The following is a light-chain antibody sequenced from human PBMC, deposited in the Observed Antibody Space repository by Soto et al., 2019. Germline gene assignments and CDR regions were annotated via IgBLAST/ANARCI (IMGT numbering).Light chain of an antibody. CDR1: QTCNTS. CDR3: HQRQSWPRT. CDR2: LTS. Sequence: IVFTQSPATLSSLPGERVTISCSASQTCNTSLAWYQHKPGQAPRRLIFLTSNRAAGIPARFSGSGSGTDFTLTISDVEPEDVAVYYCHQRQSWPRTFGQGTKVDIK. J-gene: IGKJ1*01. V-gene: IGKV3-11*01.